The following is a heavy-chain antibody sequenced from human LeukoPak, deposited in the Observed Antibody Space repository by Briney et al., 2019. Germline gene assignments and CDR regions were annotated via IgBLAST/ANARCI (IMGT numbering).Heavy chain of an antibody. CDR3: ARHRLTKRWLQFSCVF. D-gene: IGHD5-24*01. CDR2: ISFDGNNE. CDR1: GFTFNTYS. V-gene: IGHV3-30*03. Sequence: GGSLRLSCAASGFTFNTYSMHCVRQAPGKGLEWVAVISFDGNNEYYADSVKGRFTISRDNSKNTLYLQMNSLRAEDTAVYYCARHRLTKRWLQFSCVFWGQGTLVAVSS. J-gene: IGHJ4*02.